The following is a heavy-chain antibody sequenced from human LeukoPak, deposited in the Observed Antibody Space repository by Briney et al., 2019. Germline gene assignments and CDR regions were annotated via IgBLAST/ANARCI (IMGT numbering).Heavy chain of an antibody. Sequence: TGESLRISCKGSGYSFTTYWISWVRQMPGKGVEWMGRIDPIDSYTNYSPSFQGHVTISVDKSISTAYVQRSSLKASDTAMYYCARLGSGSHFYFDYWGQGTLVTVSS. CDR3: ARLGSGSHFYFDY. J-gene: IGHJ4*02. CDR2: IDPIDSYT. D-gene: IGHD3-10*01. CDR1: GYSFTTYW. V-gene: IGHV5-10-1*01.